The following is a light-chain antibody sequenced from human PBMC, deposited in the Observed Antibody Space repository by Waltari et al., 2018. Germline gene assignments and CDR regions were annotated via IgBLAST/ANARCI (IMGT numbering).Light chain of an antibody. Sequence: QPVLTQPPSASGTPGQRVTISCSGSNSNTGRHPLNWYQQYPGTAPNLPIYTNNQRPSGVPDRFSGSKSGTSASLAISGLQSEDEAEYYCAAWDDSLRGDVFGTGTKVTVL. CDR3: AAWDDSLRGDV. CDR2: TNN. CDR1: NSNTGRHP. V-gene: IGLV1-44*01. J-gene: IGLJ1*01.